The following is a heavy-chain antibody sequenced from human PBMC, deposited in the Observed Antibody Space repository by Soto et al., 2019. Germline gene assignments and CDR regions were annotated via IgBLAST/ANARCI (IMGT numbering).Heavy chain of an antibody. J-gene: IGHJ6*02. CDR1: GYSFTSYW. Sequence: GESLKISCKGSGYSFTSYWISWVRQMPGKGLEWMGRIDPSDSYTNYSPSSQGHVTISADKSISTAYLQWSSLKASDTAMYYCAIPLGVAARRYGMDVWGQGTTVTVSS. CDR3: AIPLGVAARRYGMDV. D-gene: IGHD6-13*01. V-gene: IGHV5-10-1*01. CDR2: IDPSDSYT.